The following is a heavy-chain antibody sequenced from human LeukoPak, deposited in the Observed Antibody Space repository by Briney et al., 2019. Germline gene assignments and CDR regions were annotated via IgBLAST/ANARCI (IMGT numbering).Heavy chain of an antibody. CDR2: LFNSGVT. CDR1: GASISSTGYY. CDR3: ARHRVASAYSSFDY. D-gene: IGHD2-15*01. J-gene: IGHJ4*02. Sequence: PSETLSLTCTVSGASISSTGYYWGWIRQSPGKRLEWIGSLFNSGVTYYCPSLKSRVSTSVDTSNNHFSLRLTSLTAADTAIYYCARHRVASAYSSFDYWGQGTLVTVSS. V-gene: IGHV4-39*01.